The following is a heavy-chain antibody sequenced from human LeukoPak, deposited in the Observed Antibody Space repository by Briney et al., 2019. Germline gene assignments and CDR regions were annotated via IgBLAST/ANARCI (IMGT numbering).Heavy chain of an antibody. J-gene: IGHJ4*02. Sequence: SETLSLTCTVSGGSISSYYWSWIRQPPGKGLEWIGYIYYSGSTNYNPSLKSRVTISVDTSKNQFSLKLSSVTAADTAVYYCARLGLGGSYSPFDYWGQGTLVTASS. V-gene: IGHV4-59*08. CDR1: GGSISSYY. CDR3: ARLGLGGSYSPFDY. D-gene: IGHD1-26*01. CDR2: IYYSGST.